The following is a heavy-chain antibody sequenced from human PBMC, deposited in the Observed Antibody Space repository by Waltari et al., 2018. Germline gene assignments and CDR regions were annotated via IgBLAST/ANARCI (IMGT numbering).Heavy chain of an antibody. Sequence: EVQLVESGGGLVQPGGSLRLSCAASGFTFSSYEMNWVRQAPGRGLGWVSNISSSGSTIYYADAVKGRFTISRDNAKNSLYLQMNSLRAEDTAVYYCARAEYDSSANAFDIWGQGTMVTVSS. V-gene: IGHV3-48*03. CDR1: GFTFSSYE. CDR3: ARAEYDSSANAFDI. J-gene: IGHJ3*02. CDR2: ISSSGSTI. D-gene: IGHD3-22*01.